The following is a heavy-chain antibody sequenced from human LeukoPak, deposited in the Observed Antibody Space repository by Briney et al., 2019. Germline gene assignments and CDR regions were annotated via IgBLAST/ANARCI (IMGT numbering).Heavy chain of an antibody. CDR1: GDSISSGDYY. Sequence: SETLSLTCTVSGDSISSGDYYWSWIRQPPGKGLEWIGYIYYSGSTYYNPSLKSRPTISIDTSKNQFSLKLSSVTAADTAVYYCARHGDYDILTGVHGEYFQHWGQGTLVTVSS. D-gene: IGHD3-9*01. CDR3: ARHGDYDILTGVHGEYFQH. CDR2: IYYSGST. J-gene: IGHJ1*01. V-gene: IGHV4-30-4*01.